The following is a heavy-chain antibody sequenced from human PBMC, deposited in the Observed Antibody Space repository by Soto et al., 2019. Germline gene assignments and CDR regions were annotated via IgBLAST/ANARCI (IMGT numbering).Heavy chain of an antibody. J-gene: IGHJ4*02. CDR1: GGTFSSYA. V-gene: IGHV1-69*06. Sequence: GASVKVSCKASGGTFSSYAISWVRQALGQGLEWMGGIIPIFGTANYAQKFQGRVTITADKSTSTAYMELSSLRSEDTAVYYCARDSYYDSSGYFDYWDQGTLVTVSS. CDR2: IIPIFGTA. CDR3: ARDSYYDSSGYFDY. D-gene: IGHD3-22*01.